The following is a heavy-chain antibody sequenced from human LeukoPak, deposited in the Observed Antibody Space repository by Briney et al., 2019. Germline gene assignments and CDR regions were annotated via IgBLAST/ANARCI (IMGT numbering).Heavy chain of an antibody. V-gene: IGHV4-34*01. CDR2: INHSGST. J-gene: IGHJ4*02. CDR1: GGSFSGYY. Sequence: PSETLSLTCAVYGGSFSGYYWSWIRQPPGKGLEWIGEINHSGSTNYNPSLKSRVTISVDTSKNQFSLKLSSVTAADTAVYYCARLKGYCSGGSCYGDYFDYWGQGTLVTVSS. D-gene: IGHD2-15*01. CDR3: ARLKGYCSGGSCYGDYFDY.